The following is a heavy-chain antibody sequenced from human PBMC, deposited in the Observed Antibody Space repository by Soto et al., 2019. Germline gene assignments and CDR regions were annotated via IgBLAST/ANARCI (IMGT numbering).Heavy chain of an antibody. V-gene: IGHV3-53*02. Sequence: EVQLVETGGGLIQPGGSLRLSCAVSGFTVSTNYMSWVRQAPGKGLEWVSALHSGGSTYYADSVKGRFTISRDNSKNTLHLQMNSLRAEDTALYYCARHRDAFSSTFDYWGQGTLVTVSS. D-gene: IGHD3-3*02. J-gene: IGHJ4*02. CDR1: GFTVSTNY. CDR3: ARHRDAFSSTFDY. CDR2: LHSGGST.